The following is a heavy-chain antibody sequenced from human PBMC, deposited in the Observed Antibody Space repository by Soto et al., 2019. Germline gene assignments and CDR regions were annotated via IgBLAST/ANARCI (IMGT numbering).Heavy chain of an antibody. CDR3: ARGIVVVPAAMNVDYYYYYMDV. CDR2: MNPNSGNT. V-gene: IGHV1-8*01. J-gene: IGHJ6*03. Sequence: GASVKVSCKASGYTFTSYDINWVRQATGQGLEWMGWMNPNSGNTGYAQKFQGRVTMTRNTSISTAYMELSSLRSEDTAVYYCARGIVVVPAAMNVDYYYYYMDVWGKGTTVTVSS. CDR1: GYTFTSYD. D-gene: IGHD2-2*01.